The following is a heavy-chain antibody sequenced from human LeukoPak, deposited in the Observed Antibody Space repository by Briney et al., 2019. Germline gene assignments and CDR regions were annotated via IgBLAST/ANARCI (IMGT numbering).Heavy chain of an antibody. CDR1: GFTFSNYW. J-gene: IGHJ1*01. V-gene: IGHV3-74*01. D-gene: IGHD3-22*01. CDR2: IKSDGRT. Sequence: GGSLRFSCAAAGFTFSNYWMHWVRQAPGKGLVWVSRIKSDGRTNYADSVKGRFTISRDNAKNTVSLQMNSLTAEDTGVYYCARAPSEIGGYYPEYFRHWGQGTLVTVSS. CDR3: ARAPSEIGGYYPEYFRH.